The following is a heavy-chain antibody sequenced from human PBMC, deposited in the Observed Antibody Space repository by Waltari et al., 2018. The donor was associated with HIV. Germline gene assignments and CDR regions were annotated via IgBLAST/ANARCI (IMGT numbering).Heavy chain of an antibody. V-gene: IGHV4-34*01. D-gene: IGHD4-17*01. CDR3: ARVTTVTINWFDP. Sequence: QVQLQQWGAGLLKPSETLSLTCAVYGGSFRGYYWSWIRQPQGTGLEWIGEIKHSVSTTYNPHLQSRVTISVDTSKKQFSRMLSSVTAADTAVYYCARVTTVTINWFDPWGQGTLVTVSS. CDR1: GGSFRGYY. CDR2: IKHSVST. J-gene: IGHJ5*02.